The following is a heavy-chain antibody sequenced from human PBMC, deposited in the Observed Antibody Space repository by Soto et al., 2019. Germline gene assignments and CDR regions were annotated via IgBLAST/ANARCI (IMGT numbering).Heavy chain of an antibody. V-gene: IGHV3-11*01. Sequence: QVQLVESGGGLVKPGGSLRLSCAASGFNFSDYYMSWIRQAPGKGLEWVSYISSSGSTIYYADSVKGRFTISRDNAKNSLYLQMNSLRAEDTAVYYCAAGLEYQLLYHYYYYGMDVWGQGTTVTVSS. CDR1: GFNFSDYY. D-gene: IGHD2-2*02. J-gene: IGHJ6*02. CDR2: ISSSGSTI. CDR3: AAGLEYQLLYHYYYYGMDV.